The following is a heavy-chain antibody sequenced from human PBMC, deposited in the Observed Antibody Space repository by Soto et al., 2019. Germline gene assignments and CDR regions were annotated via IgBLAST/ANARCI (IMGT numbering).Heavy chain of an antibody. CDR2: ISYGGSNK. D-gene: IGHD2-2*01. Sequence: QVQLVESGGGVVQPGRSLRLSCAASGFTSSSYGMHWVRQAPGKGLEWVAVISYGGSNKYYADSVKGRFTISRDNSKNTLYLQMNNLRAEDTAVYYCAKDNCISTSCYRLYNWFDPWGQGTLVTVSS. CDR3: AKDNCISTSCYRLYNWFDP. V-gene: IGHV3-30*18. CDR1: GFTSSSYG. J-gene: IGHJ5*02.